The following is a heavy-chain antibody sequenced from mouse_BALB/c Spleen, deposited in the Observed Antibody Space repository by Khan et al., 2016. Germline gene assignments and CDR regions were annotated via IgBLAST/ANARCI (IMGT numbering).Heavy chain of an antibody. CDR1: GYTFTDYY. Sequence: QLKQSGPELVKPGASVKISCKASGYTFTDYYVNWVKQKPGQGLEWIGWIYPGSGNTKYNEKFKGKATLTVDTSSSTAYMQLSSLTSEDTSVYCCARSQLRLRFAYWGQGTLVTVSA. CDR2: IYPGSGNT. D-gene: IGHD1-2*01. V-gene: IGHV1-84*02. J-gene: IGHJ3*01. CDR3: ARSQLRLRFAY.